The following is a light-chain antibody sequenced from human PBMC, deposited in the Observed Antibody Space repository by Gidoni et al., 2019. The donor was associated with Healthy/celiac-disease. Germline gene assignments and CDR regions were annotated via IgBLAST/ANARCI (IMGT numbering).Light chain of an antibody. V-gene: IGKV1-39*01. Sequence: DIQMTQSPSSLSASVGDRVTITCRASQSISSYLNWYQQKPGKAPKLLIYDASSLQSGVPSRFSGSGSGTDFTLPISSLQPEDFATYYCQQSYSTPWTFXQXTKVEIK. CDR1: QSISSY. J-gene: IGKJ1*01. CDR2: DAS. CDR3: QQSYSTPWT.